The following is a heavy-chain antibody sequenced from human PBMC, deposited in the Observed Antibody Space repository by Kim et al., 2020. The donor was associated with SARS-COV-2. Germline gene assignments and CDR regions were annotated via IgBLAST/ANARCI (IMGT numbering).Heavy chain of an antibody. CDR2: IKSNSGGGTT. Sequence: GGSLRLSCVASGFTFTNAWMSWVRQGPAMGLEWVALIKSNSGGGTTYYTSAVEGRFTISRDDSANTLFLEMTTLKSEDTAVYFCSAGLRKTDTDSCGQG. J-gene: IGHJ4*02. D-gene: IGHD4-17*01. CDR1: GFTFTNAW. V-gene: IGHV3-15*01. CDR3: SAGLRKTDTDS.